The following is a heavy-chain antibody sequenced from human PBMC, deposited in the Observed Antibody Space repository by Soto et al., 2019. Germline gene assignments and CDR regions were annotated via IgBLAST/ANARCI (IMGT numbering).Heavy chain of an antibody. D-gene: IGHD2-8*02. CDR3: ARIDTGGYNYYYYGMDA. J-gene: IGHJ6*02. CDR1: GYRFSTYW. V-gene: IGHV5-51*01. Sequence: GESLKISCKGSGYRFSTYWIGWVRQMPGKGLEWMGIIHPGDSETTYNPSFQGQVTFSAGKSTNTAYLQWSSLKASDTAMYYCARIDTGGYNYYYYGMDAWGQGTTVTVSS. CDR2: IHPGDSET.